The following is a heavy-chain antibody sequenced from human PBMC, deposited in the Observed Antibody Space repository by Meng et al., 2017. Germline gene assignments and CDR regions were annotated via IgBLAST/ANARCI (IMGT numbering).Heavy chain of an antibody. D-gene: IGHD7-27*01. CDR1: GGAISSSNW. CDR3: ARDGRSWD. CDR2: IYHSGST. Sequence: GQLQVSGPGVVKSAGPLSLTCAVSGGAISSSNWWSRVRQPPGKGLEWIGEIYHSGSTNYNPSLKSRVTISVDKSKNQFSLMLSSVTAADTAVYYCARDGRSWDWGQGTLVTVSS. J-gene: IGHJ4*02. V-gene: IGHV4-4*02.